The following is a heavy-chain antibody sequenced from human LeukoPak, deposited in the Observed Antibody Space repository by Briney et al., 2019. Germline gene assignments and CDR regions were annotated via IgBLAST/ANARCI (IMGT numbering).Heavy chain of an antibody. Sequence: GGSLRLTCAASGFTFSDSAMSWVRQAPGKGLEWVSTLSGSGITTYYADSVKGRFTISRDNSKNTLYLQMNSLRAEDTAVYYCAKGIYSSGWSYFDYWGQGTLVTVSS. D-gene: IGHD6-19*01. CDR2: LSGSGITT. V-gene: IGHV3-23*01. CDR1: GFTFSDSA. J-gene: IGHJ4*02. CDR3: AKGIYSSGWSYFDY.